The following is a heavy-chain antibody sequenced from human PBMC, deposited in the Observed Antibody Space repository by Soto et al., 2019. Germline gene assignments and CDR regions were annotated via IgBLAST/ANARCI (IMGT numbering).Heavy chain of an antibody. V-gene: IGHV3-7*01. CDR2: IKDDGSEI. D-gene: IGHD5-12*01. J-gene: IGHJ4*02. CDR1: GFNVMSYW. CDR3: ARDIGFDYVN. Sequence: LRLSCAVSGFNVMSYWMSWVRQAPGKGLEWVASIKDDGSEIYYLQSVRGRFTISRDSAGNALHLAMNYMSAEDTGVYFCARDIGFDYVNWGQGTLVTVLL.